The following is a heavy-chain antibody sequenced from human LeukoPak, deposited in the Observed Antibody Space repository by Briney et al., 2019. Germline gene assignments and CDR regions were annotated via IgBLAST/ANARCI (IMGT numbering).Heavy chain of an antibody. CDR2: INHSGST. J-gene: IGHJ5*02. CDR1: GGSFSGYY. CDR3: ARGLLGYCSSTSCGGCWFDP. V-gene: IGHV4-34*01. Sequence: SETLSLTCAVYGGSFSGYYWSWIRQPPGKGLEWIGEINHSGSTNYNPSLKSRVTISVYTSKNQFSLKLSSVTAADTAVYYCARGLLGYCSSTSCGGCWFDPWGQGTLVTVSS. D-gene: IGHD2-2*01.